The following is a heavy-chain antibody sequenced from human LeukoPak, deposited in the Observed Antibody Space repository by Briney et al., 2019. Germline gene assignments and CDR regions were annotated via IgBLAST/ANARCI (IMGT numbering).Heavy chain of an antibody. CDR1: GYTFTSYD. Sequence: EASVKVSCKTSGYTFTSYDINWVRQATGQGLEWMGVMNTNSGNTGYAQRFRGRVTITRNTSISTAYMKLSSLRSEDTAVYYCARGASRSFDYWGQGTLVTVSS. V-gene: IGHV1-8*03. D-gene: IGHD6-6*01. CDR2: MNTNSGNT. CDR3: ARGASRSFDY. J-gene: IGHJ4*02.